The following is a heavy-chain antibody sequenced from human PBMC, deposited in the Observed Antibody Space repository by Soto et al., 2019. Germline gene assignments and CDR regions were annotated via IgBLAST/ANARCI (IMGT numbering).Heavy chain of an antibody. CDR3: AKTNTGSYHDAFDM. D-gene: IGHD1-26*01. J-gene: IGHJ3*02. Sequence: GGSLRLSCAASGIAFKNSAMSWVRQAPGKGLKWVSAISGSGGSTYYADSVKGRFTISRDNSTVTLYLQMNSRRAEDTAIFYCAKTNTGSYHDAFDMWGQGTMVTVSS. CDR2: ISGSGGST. V-gene: IGHV3-23*01. CDR1: GIAFKNSA.